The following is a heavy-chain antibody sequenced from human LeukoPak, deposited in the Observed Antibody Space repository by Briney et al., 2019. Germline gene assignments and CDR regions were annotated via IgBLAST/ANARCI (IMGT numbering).Heavy chain of an antibody. CDR2: ICSSSSTI. CDR3: ASGGVVNWLDP. J-gene: IGHJ5*02. Sequence: PGGSLRLSCSASGFTFSSYSMNWVRQAPGKGLEGVSYICSSSSTIYYADSMKGRFTISRDNAKNSLYLQMNSLRAEDTAVYYCASGGVVNWLDPWGQGTLVTVSS. V-gene: IGHV3-48*01. CDR1: GFTFSSYS. D-gene: IGHD3-3*01.